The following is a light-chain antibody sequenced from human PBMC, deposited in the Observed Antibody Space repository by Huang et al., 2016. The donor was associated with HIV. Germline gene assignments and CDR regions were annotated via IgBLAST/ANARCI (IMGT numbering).Light chain of an antibody. J-gene: IGKJ5*01. V-gene: IGKV3-11*01. CDR2: DAS. Sequence: EIVLTQSPATLSLSPGERATLSCRASQSVSRNLGWYQQKFGQAPRLFIYDASTRATVIPARCSGSGSGTNCTLTISSLEPEDCAVYYCQQRDTFGPGTRLEIK. CDR3: QQRDT. CDR1: QSVSRN.